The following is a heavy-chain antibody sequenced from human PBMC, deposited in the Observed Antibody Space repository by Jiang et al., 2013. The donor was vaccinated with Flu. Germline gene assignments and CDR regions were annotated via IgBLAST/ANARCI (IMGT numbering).Heavy chain of an antibody. J-gene: IGHJ2*01. CDR2: IYHSGST. V-gene: IGHV4-38-2*02. CDR1: GYSISSGYY. CDR3: ARDTNYLYWYFDL. Sequence: GLVKPSETLSLTCTVSGYSISSGYYWGWIRQPPGKGLEWIGSIYHSGSTYYNPSLKSRVTISVDTSKNQFSLKLSSVTAADTAVYYCARDTNYLYWYFDLWGRGTLVTVSS. D-gene: IGHD1-7*01.